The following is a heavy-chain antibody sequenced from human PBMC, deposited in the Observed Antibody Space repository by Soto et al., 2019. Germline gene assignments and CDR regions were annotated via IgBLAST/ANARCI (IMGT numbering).Heavy chain of an antibody. D-gene: IGHD3-16*02. V-gene: IGHV3-23*01. CDR1: GFTFSSYA. CDR3: AKFPLYDYIWGSYRHDAFDI. CDR2: ISGSGGST. Sequence: GGSLRLSCAASGFTFSSYAMSWVRQAPGKGLEWVSAISGSGGSTYYADSVKGRFTISRDNSKNTLYLQMNSLRAEDTAVYYCAKFPLYDYIWGSYRHDAFDIWGQGTMVTVSS. J-gene: IGHJ3*02.